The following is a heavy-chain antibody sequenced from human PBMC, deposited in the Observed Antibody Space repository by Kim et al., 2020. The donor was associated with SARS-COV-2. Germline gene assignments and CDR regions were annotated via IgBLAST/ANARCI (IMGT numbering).Heavy chain of an antibody. CDR3: TKDVLAGGADV. J-gene: IGHJ6*02. CDR2: I. V-gene: IGHV3-9*01. D-gene: IGHD3-3*02. Sequence: IGYEDSVKGRFTTSIDNAKNSLYLQMNGLRPEDTALYYCTKDVLAGGADVWGQGTAVIVSS.